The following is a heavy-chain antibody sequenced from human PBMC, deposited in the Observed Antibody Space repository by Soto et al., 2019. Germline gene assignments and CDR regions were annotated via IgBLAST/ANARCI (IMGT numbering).Heavy chain of an antibody. CDR2: IYSGGST. Sequence: GGSLRLSCAASGFTVSSNYMSWVRQAPGKGLEWVSVIYSGGSTYYADSVKGRFTISRDNSKNTLYLQTNSPRAEAPSVYYCARSLGSGSWTWFDPWGQGTLVTVS. CDR1: GFTVSSNY. CDR3: ARSLGSGSWTWFDP. V-gene: IGHV3-53*01. J-gene: IGHJ5*02. D-gene: IGHD3-10*01.